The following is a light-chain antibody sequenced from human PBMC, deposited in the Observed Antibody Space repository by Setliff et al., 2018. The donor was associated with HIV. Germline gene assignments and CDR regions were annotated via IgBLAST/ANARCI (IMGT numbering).Light chain of an antibody. Sequence: QSVLTQPPSASGSPGQSVTISCAGSSSDIGGYNYISWYQQHPGKAPKLIIYEVTKRPSGVPDRFSGSKSGNTASLIVSGLQAEDEADYYCSSFTSSGTYVFGTGTKVTV. J-gene: IGLJ1*01. CDR2: EVT. CDR1: SSDIGGYNY. CDR3: SSFTSSGTYV. V-gene: IGLV2-8*01.